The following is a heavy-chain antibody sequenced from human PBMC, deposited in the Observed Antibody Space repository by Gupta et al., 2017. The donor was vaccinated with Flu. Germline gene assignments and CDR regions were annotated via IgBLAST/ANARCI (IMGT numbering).Heavy chain of an antibody. CDR2: INQDGSTK. CDR1: GFTFSDPW. D-gene: IGHD5-24*01. V-gene: IGHV3-7*01. Sequence: EVQLVESGGGLVQPGGSLRLSCAASGFTFSDPWMNWVRQAPGKGLEWVANINQDGSTKNYVDSLKGRFTVSRDNAKNSLYLKMDSLRAEDTAVYFCARNRGWEQFDYWGQGTLVTVSS. CDR3: ARNRGWEQFDY. J-gene: IGHJ4*02.